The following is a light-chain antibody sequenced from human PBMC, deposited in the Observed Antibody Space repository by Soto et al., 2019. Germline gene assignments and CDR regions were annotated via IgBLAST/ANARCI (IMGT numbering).Light chain of an antibody. CDR1: SSDVGDYDY. V-gene: IGLV2-14*01. CDR3: SSYRSRSTLDVV. CDR2: DVS. J-gene: IGLJ2*01. Sequence: QSALTQPASVSGSPGQSITISCTGTSSDVGDYDYVSWYHQHPGKAPKLIIYDVSNRPSGVSDRFSGSKSGNTASLTISGLQAEDEADYYCSSYRSRSTLDVVFGGGTKLTVL.